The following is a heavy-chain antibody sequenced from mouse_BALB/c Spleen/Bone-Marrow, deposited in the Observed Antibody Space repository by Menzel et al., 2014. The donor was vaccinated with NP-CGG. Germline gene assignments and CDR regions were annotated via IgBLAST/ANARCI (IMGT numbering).Heavy chain of an antibody. CDR3: ARESMVTRYYAMDY. CDR1: GYSFTGYT. D-gene: IGHD2-10*02. CDR2: INPYNGGS. Sequence: VQLQQSGPELVKPGTSMKISCKASGYSFTGYTMNWVKQTLGKNLEWIGLINPYNGGSSYNQKFKGKATLTVDKSSSTASMKLLSLTSEDFAVYYCARESMVTRYYAMDYWGQGTSVTVSS. V-gene: IGHV1-31*01. J-gene: IGHJ4*01.